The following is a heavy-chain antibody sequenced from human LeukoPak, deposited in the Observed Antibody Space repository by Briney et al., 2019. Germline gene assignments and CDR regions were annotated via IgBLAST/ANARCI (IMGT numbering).Heavy chain of an antibody. D-gene: IGHD3-10*01. J-gene: IGHJ5*02. CDR2: VRISSVDS. Sequence: GGSLRLSCAASGFTFVTYAMSWVRQAPGKGLEWVGGVRISSVDSYYADSVKGRFSISRDDSKNTLYLQMDRLTDEDTAVYYCAKDRELLFAHCWFDLWGQGTLVTVSS. CDR3: AKDRELLFAHCWFDL. CDR1: GFTFVTYA. V-gene: IGHV3-23*01.